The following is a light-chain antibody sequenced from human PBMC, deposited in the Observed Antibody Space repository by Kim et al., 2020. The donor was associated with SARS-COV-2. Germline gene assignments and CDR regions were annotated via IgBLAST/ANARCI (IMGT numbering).Light chain of an antibody. CDR2: WAS. CDR1: QSVLYSSNNKNY. J-gene: IGKJ2*01. V-gene: IGKV4-1*01. CDR3: QQYYNSPYT. Sequence: DIVMTQSPDSLAVSLGERATINCKSSQSVLYSSNNKNYLTWYQQKPGHPPKLLIYWASTRESGVPDRFSGSGSGTDFTLTISSLQAEDVAVYYCQQYYNSPYTLGQGTKLEI.